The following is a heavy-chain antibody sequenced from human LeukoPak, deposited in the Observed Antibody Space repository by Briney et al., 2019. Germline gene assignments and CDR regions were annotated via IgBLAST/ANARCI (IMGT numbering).Heavy chain of an antibody. CDR3: ARDRGGRSYDYVWYFDL. CDR2: IYTSGST. CDR1: GGSISSYY. V-gene: IGHV4-4*07. D-gene: IGHD5-12*01. J-gene: IGHJ2*01. Sequence: ASETLSLTCTVSGGSISSYYWSWIRQPAGKGLEWIGRIYTSGSTNYNPSLKSRVTMSVDTSKNQFSLKLSSVTAADTAVYYCARDRGGRSYDYVWYFDLWGRGTLVTVSS.